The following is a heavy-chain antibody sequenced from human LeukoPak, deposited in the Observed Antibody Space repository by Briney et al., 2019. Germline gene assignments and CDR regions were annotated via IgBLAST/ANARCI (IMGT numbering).Heavy chain of an antibody. CDR2: IYYSGST. CDR1: GGSISSGGYY. Sequence: SETLSLTCTVSGGSISSGGYYWSWIRQPPGKGLEWIGYIYYSGSTNYNPSLKSRVTISVDTSKNQFSLKLSSVTAADTAVYYCARQVGATSGDRWKTDAFDIWGQGTMVTVSS. V-gene: IGHV4-61*08. D-gene: IGHD1-26*01. CDR3: ARQVGATSGDRWKTDAFDI. J-gene: IGHJ3*02.